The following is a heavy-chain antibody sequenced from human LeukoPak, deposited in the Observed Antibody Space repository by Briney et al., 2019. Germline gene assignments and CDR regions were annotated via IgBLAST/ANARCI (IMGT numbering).Heavy chain of an antibody. Sequence: GGSLRLSCAASGFTFSSYGMHWVRQAPGKGLEWVAVISYDGSNKYYADSVKGRFTISRDNSKNTLYLQMNSLRAEDTAVYYCVKALGATRWDAFDIWGQGTMVTVSS. CDR1: GFTFSSYG. D-gene: IGHD1-26*01. V-gene: IGHV3-30*18. CDR2: ISYDGSNK. J-gene: IGHJ3*02. CDR3: VKALGATRWDAFDI.